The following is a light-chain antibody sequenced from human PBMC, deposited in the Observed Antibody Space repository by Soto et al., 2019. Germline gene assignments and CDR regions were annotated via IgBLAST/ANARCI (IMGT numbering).Light chain of an antibody. Sequence: GDRVTITCRASQSISSWLAWYQQKPGKAPKLLIYDASSLESGVPSRFSGSGSGTEFTLTISSLQPDDFATYYCQQYNSYWRTFGQGTKVDI. CDR2: DAS. J-gene: IGKJ1*01. CDR3: QQYNSYWRT. CDR1: QSISSW. V-gene: IGKV1-5*01.